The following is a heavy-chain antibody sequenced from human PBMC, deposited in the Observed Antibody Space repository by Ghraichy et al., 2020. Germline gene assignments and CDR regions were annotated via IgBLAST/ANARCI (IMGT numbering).Heavy chain of an antibody. CDR2: INHSGSI. V-gene: IGHV4-34*01. Sequence: SETLSLTCAVYGGSFSGYYWSWIRQPPGKGLEWIGEINHSGSINYNPSLKSRVTISVDTSKNQFSLKLSSVTAADTAVYYCARRHRIAVAGTYDYWGQGTLVTVSS. CDR3: ARRHRIAVAGTYDY. CDR1: GGSFSGYY. J-gene: IGHJ4*02. D-gene: IGHD6-19*01.